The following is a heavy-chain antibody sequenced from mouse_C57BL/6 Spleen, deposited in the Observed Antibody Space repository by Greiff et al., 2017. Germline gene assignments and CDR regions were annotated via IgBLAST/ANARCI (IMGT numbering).Heavy chain of an antibody. Sequence: QVQLQQSGAELVRPGASVTMSCKASGYTFTSYNMHWVKQTPRQGLEWIGAIYPGNGDTSYNQKFKGKATLTVDKSSSTAYIQLSRLTSEDSAVYVCARSPYYYGSSYNYFDYWGQGTTLTVSS. D-gene: IGHD1-1*01. V-gene: IGHV1-12*01. CDR1: GYTFTSYN. CDR3: ARSPYYYGSSYNYFDY. J-gene: IGHJ2*01. CDR2: IYPGNGDT.